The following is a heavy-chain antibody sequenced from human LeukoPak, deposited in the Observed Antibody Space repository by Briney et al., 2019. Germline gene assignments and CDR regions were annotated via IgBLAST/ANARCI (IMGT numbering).Heavy chain of an antibody. J-gene: IGHJ6*03. CDR1: GYTFTGYY. CDR2: INPNSGGT. CDR3: ARGVERTSYYYYYMDV. V-gene: IGHV1-2*02. D-gene: IGHD1-1*01. Sequence: ASVKVSCKASGYTFTGYYMHWVRQAPGQGVEWMGWINPNSGGTNYAQKFQGRVTMTRDTSISTAYMELSRLRSDDTAVYYCARGVERTSYYYYYMDVWGKGTTVTVSS.